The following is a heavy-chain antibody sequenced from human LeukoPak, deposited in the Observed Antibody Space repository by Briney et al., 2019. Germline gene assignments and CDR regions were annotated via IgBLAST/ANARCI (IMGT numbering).Heavy chain of an antibody. CDR1: GFSLRAYD. Sequence: TGGSLRLSCAASGFSLRAYDLIWVRQAPGKGLDWVSIINGGGDIMMYEDSVKGRFTISRDNSKNTSYLQMNSLRVEDTAVYYCAMRDRGYGLDIWGQGTMVTVSS. D-gene: IGHD3-10*01. V-gene: IGHV3-23*01. J-gene: IGHJ3*02. CDR3: AMRDRGYGLDI. CDR2: INGGGDIM.